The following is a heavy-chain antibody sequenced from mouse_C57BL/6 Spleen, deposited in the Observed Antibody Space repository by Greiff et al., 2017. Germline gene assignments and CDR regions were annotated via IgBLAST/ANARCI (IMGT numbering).Heavy chain of an antibody. CDR3: ARGACGYDGSWFAY. D-gene: IGHD2-2*01. CDR1: GYAFSSSW. V-gene: IGHV1-82*01. Sequence: QVQLQQSGPELVKPGASVKISCKASGYAFSSSWMNWVKQRPGKGLEWIGRIYPGDGGTNYNGKFKGKATLTADKSSSTAYMQLSSLTSEDSAVSFCARGACGYDGSWFAYWGQGTLVTVSA. J-gene: IGHJ3*01. CDR2: IYPGDGGT.